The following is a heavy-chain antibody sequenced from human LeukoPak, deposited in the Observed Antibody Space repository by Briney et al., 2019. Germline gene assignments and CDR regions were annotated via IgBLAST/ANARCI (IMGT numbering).Heavy chain of an antibody. CDR3: ARPRAYSGSPLGAFDI. Sequence: SETLSLTCAVYGGSFSGYYWSWIRQPPGKGLEWIGEINHSGSTNYNPSLKSRVTISVDTSKNQFSLKLSSVTAADTALYYCARPRAYSGSPLGAFDIWGQGTMVTVSS. CDR2: INHSGST. D-gene: IGHD1-26*01. V-gene: IGHV4-34*01. J-gene: IGHJ3*02. CDR1: GGSFSGYY.